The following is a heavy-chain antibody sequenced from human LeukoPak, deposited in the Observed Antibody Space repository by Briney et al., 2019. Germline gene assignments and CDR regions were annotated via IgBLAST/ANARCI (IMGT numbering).Heavy chain of an antibody. D-gene: IGHD6-6*01. J-gene: IGHJ5*02. V-gene: IGHV4-38-2*02. Sequence: SETLSLTCIVSGYSISSDCYWGWIRQPPGKGLEWIASVYHTGSTYYNPSLKSRVTISADTSKNQFSLKLSSVTAADTAVYYCARESSSSTYNWFDPWGQGTLVTVSS. CDR2: VYHTGST. CDR3: ARESSSSTYNWFDP. CDR1: GYSISSDCY.